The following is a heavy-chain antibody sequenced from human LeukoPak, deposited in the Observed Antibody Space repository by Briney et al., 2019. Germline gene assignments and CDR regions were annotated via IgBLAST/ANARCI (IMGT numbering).Heavy chain of an antibody. CDR1: GFTFSSYG. Sequence: PGGSLRLSCAASGFTFSSYGMHWVRQAPGKGLEWVAFIRYDGSNKYYADSVKGRFTISRDDSKNTLYLQMNSLRAEDTAVYYCAKETGAYSSWYGNDYWGQGTLVTVSS. V-gene: IGHV3-30*02. CDR2: IRYDGSNK. D-gene: IGHD6-13*01. CDR3: AKETGAYSSWYGNDY. J-gene: IGHJ4*02.